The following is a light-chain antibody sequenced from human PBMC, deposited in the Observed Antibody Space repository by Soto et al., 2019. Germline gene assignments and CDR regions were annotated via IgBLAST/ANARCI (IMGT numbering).Light chain of an antibody. Sequence: DVQLTQSPSTLPASVGDRVAITCQATQNIFNYLNWFQQRPGKTPQLVISAASHLEPGVPSRFSGQRSGTDFTLIISDLQPEDFATYFCQQYEDLPLTFGGGTRVEV. CDR2: AAS. CDR3: QQYEDLPLT. J-gene: IGKJ4*01. V-gene: IGKV1-33*01. CDR1: QNIFNY.